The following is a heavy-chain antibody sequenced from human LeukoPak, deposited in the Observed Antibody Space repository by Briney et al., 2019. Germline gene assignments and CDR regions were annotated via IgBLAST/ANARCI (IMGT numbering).Heavy chain of an antibody. Sequence: SETLSLTCSVSGGSISSNYWTWIRQSPGKGLEYIGHVSYTGRTRYNASLQRRLTISLDTSNKHFSLQLMCVSGADAAVYYCARLLDYDNSGAPDIFDIWGQGTMVTVSS. CDR2: VSYTGRT. V-gene: IGHV4-59*01. CDR3: ARLLDYDNSGAPDIFDI. D-gene: IGHD3-22*01. CDR1: GGSISSNY. J-gene: IGHJ3*02.